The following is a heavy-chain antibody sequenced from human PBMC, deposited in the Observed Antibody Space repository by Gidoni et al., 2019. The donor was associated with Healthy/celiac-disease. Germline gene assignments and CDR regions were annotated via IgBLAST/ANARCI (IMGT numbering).Heavy chain of an antibody. V-gene: IGHV3-7*01. Sequence: EVQLVESGGGLVQPGGSLRLSCAASAFTFRSYWMTWVRQAPGKGLEWVANIKQDGSEKYYVDSGKGRFTISRDNAKNSLYLQMNSLRAEDTDVYYCARDLNFWSGYLYGMDVWGQGTTVTVSS. CDR2: IKQDGSEK. CDR1: AFTFRSYW. J-gene: IGHJ6*02. D-gene: IGHD3-3*01. CDR3: ARDLNFWSGYLYGMDV.